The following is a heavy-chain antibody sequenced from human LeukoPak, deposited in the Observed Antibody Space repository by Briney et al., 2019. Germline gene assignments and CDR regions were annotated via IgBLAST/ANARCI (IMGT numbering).Heavy chain of an antibody. V-gene: IGHV1-46*01. D-gene: IGHD3-3*01. CDR1: GYTFTNHF. CDR3: ARNFWSGPYHHYYYMDV. J-gene: IGHJ6*03. Sequence: ASVKVSCKTSGYTFTNHFVHWVRQAPGQGLEWMGIINPRGGETTYAQRFQGRVAMTRDTSTSTVYMELSSLKSEDTAVYYCARNFWSGPYHHYYYMDVWGKGTPVTVSS. CDR2: INPRGGET.